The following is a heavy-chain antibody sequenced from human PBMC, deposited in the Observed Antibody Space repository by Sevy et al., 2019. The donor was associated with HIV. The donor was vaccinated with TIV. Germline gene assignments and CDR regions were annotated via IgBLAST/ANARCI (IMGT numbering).Heavy chain of an antibody. V-gene: IGHV3-49*03. Sequence: GGSLRLSCTASGFTFGDYAMSWFRQAPGKGLERVGFIRSKAYGGTTENAASVKGRFTISRDDSKSIAYLQMNSLKTEDTAAYYCTRGPRRSGYDPSYFYYMDVWCKGTTVTVSS. J-gene: IGHJ6*03. CDR1: GFTFGDYA. D-gene: IGHD3-3*01. CDR3: TRGPRRSGYDPSYFYYMDV. CDR2: IRSKAYGGTT.